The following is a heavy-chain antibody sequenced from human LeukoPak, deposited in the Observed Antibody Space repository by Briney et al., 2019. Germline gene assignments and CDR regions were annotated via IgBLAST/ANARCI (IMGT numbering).Heavy chain of an antibody. V-gene: IGHV3-7*03. J-gene: IGHJ5*01. D-gene: IGHD4-17*01. CDR2: INQHGDER. CDR1: GFIFSSYW. CDR3: ARDYGWFDS. Sequence: GGSLRLSCAASGFIFSSYWMSWVRQAPGKGLEWVANINQHGDERYYLDSVKGRFTVSRDNAKNSFYLQMNSLRAEDTAVYYCARDYGWFDSWGQGTLVAVSS.